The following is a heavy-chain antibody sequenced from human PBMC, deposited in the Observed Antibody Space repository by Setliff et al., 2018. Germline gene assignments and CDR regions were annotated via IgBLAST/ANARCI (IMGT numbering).Heavy chain of an antibody. CDR1: GFTFSNCW. D-gene: IGHD3-10*01. CDR3: FGAGTCSY. CDR2: INPDGSEK. J-gene: IGHJ4*02. V-gene: IGHV3-7*01. Sequence: GGSLRLSCTASGFTFSNCWVSWVRQAPGKGLEWLASINPDGSEKYYVDSVKGRFTISRDNAKNSLSLQMNSLRTEDTAVYYCFGAGTCSYWGQGTLVTVSS.